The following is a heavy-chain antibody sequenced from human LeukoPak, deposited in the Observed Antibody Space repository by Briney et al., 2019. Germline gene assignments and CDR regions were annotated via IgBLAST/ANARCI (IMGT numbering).Heavy chain of an antibody. D-gene: IGHD3-10*01. CDR1: GFTFSSYA. CDR3: ARWEGRYDSNAFDI. CDR2: ISSNGGST. J-gene: IGHJ3*02. Sequence: GGSLRLSCAASGFTFSSYAMHWVRQAPGKGLEYVSAISSNGGSTYYANSVKGRFTISRDNSKNTLYLQMGSLRAEDMAVYYCARWEGRYDSNAFDIWGQGTMVTVSS. V-gene: IGHV3-64*01.